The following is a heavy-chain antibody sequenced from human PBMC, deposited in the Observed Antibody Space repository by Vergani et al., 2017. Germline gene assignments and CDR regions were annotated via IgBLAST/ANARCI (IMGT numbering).Heavy chain of an antibody. CDR1: GGTFSSYA. V-gene: IGHV1-69*01. Sequence: QVQLVQSGAEVKKPGSSVKVSCKASGGTFSSYAISWVRQAPGQGLEWMGGIIPIFGTANYAQKFQGRVTITADESTSTAYMELSSLRSEDTAVYYCARTYYDILTGGTSPHFDYWGQGTLVTVSS. CDR3: ARTYYDILTGGTSPHFDY. J-gene: IGHJ4*02. CDR2: IIPIFGTA. D-gene: IGHD3-9*01.